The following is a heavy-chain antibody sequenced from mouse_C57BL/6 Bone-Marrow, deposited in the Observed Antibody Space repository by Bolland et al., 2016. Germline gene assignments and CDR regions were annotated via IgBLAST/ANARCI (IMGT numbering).Heavy chain of an antibody. CDR3: ARHGAQAGAMDY. D-gene: IGHD3-2*02. V-gene: IGHV3-8*01. CDR2: GST. J-gene: IGHJ3*01. Sequence: GSTYYNPSLKSRISITRDTSKNQYYLQLNSVTTEDTATYYCARHGAQAGAMDYWGQGTLV.